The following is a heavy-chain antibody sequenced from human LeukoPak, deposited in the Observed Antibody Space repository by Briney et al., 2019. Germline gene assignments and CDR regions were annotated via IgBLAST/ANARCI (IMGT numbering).Heavy chain of an antibody. D-gene: IGHD2-15*01. J-gene: IGHJ4*02. Sequence: GASVKVSCKASGYTFTSYGISWVRQAPGQGLEWMGWISAYNGKTNYAQKLQGRVTMTTDTSTSTAYMELRSLRSDDTAVYYCPSTSPCSGGSCYPLGYWGQGNLVTVSS. CDR2: ISAYNGKT. V-gene: IGHV1-18*01. CDR3: PSTSPCSGGSCYPLGY. CDR1: GYTFTSYG.